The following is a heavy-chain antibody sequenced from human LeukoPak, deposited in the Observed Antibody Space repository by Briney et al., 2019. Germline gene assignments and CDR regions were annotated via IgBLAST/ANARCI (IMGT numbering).Heavy chain of an antibody. D-gene: IGHD3-22*01. V-gene: IGHV3-23*01. Sequence: GGSLRLSCAASGFALSSYAMSWVRQAPGKGLEWVSATSSSDAGTYHAESVRGRFTISRDNSKNTLYLQMNSLRAEDTAVYYCAKGHSSGYRDVFDIWGQGTMVTVPS. CDR3: AKGHSSGYRDVFDI. CDR1: GFALSSYA. CDR2: TSSSDAGT. J-gene: IGHJ3*02.